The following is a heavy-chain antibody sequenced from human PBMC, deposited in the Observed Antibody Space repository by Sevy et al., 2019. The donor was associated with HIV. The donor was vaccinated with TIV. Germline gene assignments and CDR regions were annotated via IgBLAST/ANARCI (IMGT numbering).Heavy chain of an antibody. CDR1: GYTLTGFS. V-gene: IGHV1-24*01. CDR3: ATTKDYYDSSGYPFDY. Sequence: ASVKVSCKVTGYTLTGFSMHWVQQTPGKGLEWMGTFDPEDGETIYAQKFQGRVIMTEDTSADTAHMDLSSLTSEDTAVYYCATTKDYYDSSGYPFDYWGQRTLVTVSS. D-gene: IGHD3-22*01. CDR2: FDPEDGET. J-gene: IGHJ4*02.